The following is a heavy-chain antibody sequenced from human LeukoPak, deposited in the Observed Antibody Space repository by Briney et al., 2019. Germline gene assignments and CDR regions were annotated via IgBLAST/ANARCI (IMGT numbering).Heavy chain of an antibody. Sequence: GGSLRLSCAASGFTVSSNYMSWVRQAPGKGLEWVSVIYSGGSTYYADSVKGRFTTSRDNSKNTLYLQMNSLRAEDTAVYYCARGSSSGWFDPWGQGTLVTVSS. CDR3: ARGSSSGWFDP. CDR1: GFTVSSNY. D-gene: IGHD6-13*01. J-gene: IGHJ5*02. CDR2: IYSGGST. V-gene: IGHV3-66*02.